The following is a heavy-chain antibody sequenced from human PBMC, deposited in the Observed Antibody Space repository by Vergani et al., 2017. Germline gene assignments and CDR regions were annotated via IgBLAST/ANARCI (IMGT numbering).Heavy chain of an antibody. J-gene: IGHJ6*03. Sequence: EVQLVESGGGLVKPGGSLRLSCAASGFTFSSYAMSWVRQAPGKGLEWGSAISGSGGSTYYADSVKGRFTISRDNSTNTLYLQMNRLRAEDTAVYYCAKAHSSGPKYLCYIDVWGKGTTVTVSS. V-gene: IGHV3-23*04. CDR1: GFTFSSYA. CDR2: ISGSGGST. D-gene: IGHD6-19*01. CDR3: AKAHSSGPKYLCYIDV.